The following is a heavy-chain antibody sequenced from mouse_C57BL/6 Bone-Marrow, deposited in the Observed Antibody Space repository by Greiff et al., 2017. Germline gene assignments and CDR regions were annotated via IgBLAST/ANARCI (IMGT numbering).Heavy chain of an antibody. CDR3: ARDYYGSSYAMDY. CDR2: IYPRSGNT. J-gene: IGHJ4*01. Sequence: VQLQQSGAELARPGASVTLSCKASGYTFTSYGISWVKQRTGQGLEWIGEIYPRSGNTYYNEKFKGKATLTADKSSSTAYMELRSLTSEDSAVYFCARDYYGSSYAMDYWGQGTSVTVSS. V-gene: IGHV1-81*01. D-gene: IGHD1-1*01. CDR1: GYTFTSYG.